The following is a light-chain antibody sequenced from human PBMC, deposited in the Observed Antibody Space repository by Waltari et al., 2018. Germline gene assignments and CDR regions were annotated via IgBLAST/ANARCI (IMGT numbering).Light chain of an antibody. CDR1: SSNIRSNY. CDR2: KNN. CDR3: AAWDDSLSGVV. J-gene: IGLJ2*01. V-gene: IGLV1-47*01. Sequence: QSVLTQPPSASGTPGQRVTIPCYGSSSNIRSNYCYWYQQLPGTAPTLLIYKNNQRPSGVPDRFSGSKSGTSASLAISGLRSEDEADYSCAAWDDSLSGVVFGGGTKLTVL.